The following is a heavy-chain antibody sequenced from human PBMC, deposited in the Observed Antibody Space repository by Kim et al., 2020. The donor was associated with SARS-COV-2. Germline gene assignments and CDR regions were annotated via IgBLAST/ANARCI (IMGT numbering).Heavy chain of an antibody. CDR1: GGSFSGYY. CDR3: AGVRYSSSWIDAFDI. D-gene: IGHD6-13*01. Sequence: SETLSLTCAVYGGSFSGYYWSWIRQPPGKGLEWIGEINHSGSTNYNPSLKSRVTISVDTSKNQFSLKLRSVTAADTAVYYCAGVRYSSSWIDAFDIWGQGTMVTVSS. V-gene: IGHV4-34*01. CDR2: INHSGST. J-gene: IGHJ3*02.